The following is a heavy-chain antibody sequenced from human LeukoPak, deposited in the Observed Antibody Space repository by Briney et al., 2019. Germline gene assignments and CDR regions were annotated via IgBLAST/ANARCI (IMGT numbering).Heavy chain of an antibody. V-gene: IGHV3-53*01. D-gene: IGHD6-6*01. Sequence: GGSLRLSFVAPGFPVRYKYMSWVRPAPGKGLGWVAIIYAGDRTYYTDSVKGRFTLSRDNSKNTLYLQMNSLRAADTAVYYCVGDSISSPNLDYWGQGTLVTVSS. CDR1: GFPVRYKY. CDR3: VGDSISSPNLDY. J-gene: IGHJ4*02. CDR2: IYAGDRT.